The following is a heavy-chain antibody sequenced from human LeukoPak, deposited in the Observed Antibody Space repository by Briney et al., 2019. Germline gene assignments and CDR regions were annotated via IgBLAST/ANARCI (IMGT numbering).Heavy chain of an antibody. CDR2: VSWNGAYT. V-gene: IGHV3-20*04. CDR3: ARRKGPYGSGTYYDS. CDR1: GFPFDDYG. J-gene: IGHJ4*02. D-gene: IGHD3-10*01. Sequence: PGGSLRLSCAASGFPFDDYGMSWVRLAPGKGLEWVSGVSWNGAYTEYADSVRGRFTISRDNAKKSLYLQMNSLRADDTALYYCARRKGPYGSGTYYDSWGQGTLVSVSS.